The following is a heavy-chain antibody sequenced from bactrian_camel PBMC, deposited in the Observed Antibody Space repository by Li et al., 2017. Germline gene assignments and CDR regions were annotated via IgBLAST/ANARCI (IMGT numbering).Heavy chain of an antibody. V-gene: IGHV3S31*01. J-gene: IGHJ4*01. CDR2: SHSGGSMT. CDR1: GFSISNYA. D-gene: IGHD2*01. CDR3: AKDWAYYGIGYPPDY. Sequence: VQLVESGGGLVQPGGSLRLSCAASGFSISNYAVNWVRQAPGKGLEWVSGSHSGGSMTYYADSVKGRFTISRDNAKNTLYLQLNSLKTEDTAMYYCAKDWAYYGIGYPPDYWGQGTQVTVS.